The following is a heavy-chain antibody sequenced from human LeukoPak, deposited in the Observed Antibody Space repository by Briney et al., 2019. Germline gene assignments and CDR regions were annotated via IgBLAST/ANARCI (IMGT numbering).Heavy chain of an antibody. Sequence: KTSETLSLTCTVSGVSISSSNSYWGWIRQPPGKGLEWIGSIYYSGNTYYNASLKSQVSISIDTSKNQFSLRLTSVTAADTAVYYCARAVGLTQGGTFDYWGQGTLVTVSS. CDR2: IYYSGNT. CDR3: ARAVGLTQGGTFDY. V-gene: IGHV4-39*01. D-gene: IGHD1-1*01. CDR1: GVSISSSNSY. J-gene: IGHJ4*02.